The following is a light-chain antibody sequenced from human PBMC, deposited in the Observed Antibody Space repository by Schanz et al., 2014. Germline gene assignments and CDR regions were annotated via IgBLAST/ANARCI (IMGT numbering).Light chain of an antibody. CDR3: QQYGSSPQT. CDR1: QSVSSSY. J-gene: IGKJ2*01. CDR2: AAS. Sequence: EIVMTQSPATLSLSPGERATLSCRASQSVSSSYLAWYQQKPGQAPRLLIYAASSRATGIPDRFSGSGSGTDFTLTISRLEPEDFAVYYCQQYGSSPQTFGQGTKLEIK. V-gene: IGKV3-20*01.